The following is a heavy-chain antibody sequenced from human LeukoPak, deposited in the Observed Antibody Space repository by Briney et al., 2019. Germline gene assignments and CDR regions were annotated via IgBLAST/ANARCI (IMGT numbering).Heavy chain of an antibody. Sequence: SVTLSFKCTMSGGSISSDYWSWIRLPRGKNVLRIGYISSSGSTKSNTSLKSRVTISVDTSKNQFSLKLSSVTAADTAVYYCARQRQYDADAFDLWGQGTMVTVTS. J-gene: IGHJ3*01. CDR2: ISSSGST. V-gene: IGHV4-59*08. CDR1: GGSISSDY. CDR3: ARQRQYDADAFDL. D-gene: IGHD3-16*01.